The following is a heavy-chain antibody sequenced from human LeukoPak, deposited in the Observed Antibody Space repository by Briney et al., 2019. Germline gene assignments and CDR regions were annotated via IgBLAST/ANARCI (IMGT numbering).Heavy chain of an antibody. Sequence: GGSLRLSCAASGFTFTTSWTHWFRQAPGKGLVWVSRIESDGTSTTYADSVKGRFTISRDNAKNTLYLQMNSLRTEDTALYYCAKEIDTLGTNAFDIWGQGTIVTVS. V-gene: IGHV3-74*01. CDR1: GFTFTTSW. J-gene: IGHJ3*02. D-gene: IGHD2-15*01. CDR3: AKEIDTLGTNAFDI. CDR2: IESDGTST.